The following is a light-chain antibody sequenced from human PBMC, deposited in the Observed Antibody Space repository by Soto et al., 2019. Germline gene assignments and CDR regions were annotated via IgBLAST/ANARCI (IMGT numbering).Light chain of an antibody. CDR2: EVS. J-gene: IGLJ1*01. CDR3: SSLTTSFTYV. Sequence: QSVRTQPASVSGSPGQSITISCTGTSSDVGGYDYVSWYQQHPGKAPKLLLSEVSNRPSGVSDRFSGSKSGNTASLTISGLQAEDEADYYCSSLTTSFTYVFGTGTKVTVL. V-gene: IGLV2-14*01. CDR1: SSDVGGYDY.